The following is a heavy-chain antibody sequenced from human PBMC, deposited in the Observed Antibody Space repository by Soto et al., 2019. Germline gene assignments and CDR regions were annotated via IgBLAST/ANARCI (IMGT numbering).Heavy chain of an antibody. Sequence: SETLSLTCSIYSGSFSGYYWSWIRQPPGKGLEWIGEISQSGNTNYSPSLKSRVSISIDTSKKQFSLNLASVSAADTAVYYCARAPKVSGSSQTRPDFWGQGTLITVSS. CDR2: ISQSGNT. D-gene: IGHD6-6*01. CDR3: ARAPKVSGSSQTRPDF. V-gene: IGHV4-34*01. CDR1: SGSFSGYY. J-gene: IGHJ4*02.